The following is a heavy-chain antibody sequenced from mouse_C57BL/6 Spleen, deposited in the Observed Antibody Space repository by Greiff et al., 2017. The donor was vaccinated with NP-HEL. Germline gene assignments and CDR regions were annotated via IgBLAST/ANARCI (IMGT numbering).Heavy chain of an antibody. Sequence: EVQRVESGGGLVKPGGSLKLSCAASGFTFSSYAMSWVRQTPEKRLEWVATISDGGSYTYYPANVKGRFTISRDNAKNNLYLQMSHLKSEDTAMYYCARDQGNGYPIMDYWGQGTSVTVSS. CDR2: ISDGGSYT. CDR3: ARDQGNGYPIMDY. CDR1: GFTFSSYA. J-gene: IGHJ4*01. V-gene: IGHV5-4*01. D-gene: IGHD2-2*01.